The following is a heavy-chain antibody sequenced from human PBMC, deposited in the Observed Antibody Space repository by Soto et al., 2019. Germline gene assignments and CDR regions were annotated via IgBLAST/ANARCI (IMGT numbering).Heavy chain of an antibody. CDR3: VAVEMATIDGLNWFDP. V-gene: IGHV1-58*01. CDR1: GFTFTSSA. Sequence: QMQLVQSGPEVKKPGTSVKVSCKASGFTFTSSAVQWVRQARGQRLEWIGWIVVGSGNTNYAQKFQERVTITRDMSTSTAYMELSSLRSEDTAVYYCVAVEMATIDGLNWFDPWGQGTLVTVSS. J-gene: IGHJ5*02. CDR2: IVVGSGNT. D-gene: IGHD5-12*01.